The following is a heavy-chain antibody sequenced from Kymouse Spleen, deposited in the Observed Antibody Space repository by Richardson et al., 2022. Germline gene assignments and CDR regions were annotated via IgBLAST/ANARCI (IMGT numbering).Heavy chain of an antibody. V-gene: IGHV4-34*01. D-gene: IGHD5-18,IGHD5-18*01. Sequence: QVQLQQWGAGLLKPSETLSLTCAVYGGSFSGYYWSWIRQPPGKGLEWIGEINHSGSTNYNPSLKSRVTISVDTSKNQFSLKLSSVTAADTAVYYCARGYSYGPDYYGMDVWGQGTTVTVSS. CDR3: ARGYSYGPDYYGMDV. CDR2: INHSGST. J-gene: IGHJ6*02. CDR1: GGSFSGYY.